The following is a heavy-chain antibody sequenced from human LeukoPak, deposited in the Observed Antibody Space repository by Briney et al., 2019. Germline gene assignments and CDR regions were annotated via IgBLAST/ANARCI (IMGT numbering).Heavy chain of an antibody. CDR1: GYTFTSYG. CDR3: ARDRPNWGSLVDAFDI. D-gene: IGHD7-27*01. CDR2: ISAYNGNT. V-gene: IGHV1-18*01. Sequence: ASVKVSCKASGYTFTSYGISWVRQAPGQGLEWMGWISAYNGNTNYAQKLQGRVTMTTDTSTSTAYMELRSLRSDDTAVYYCARDRPNWGSLVDAFDIWGQGTMVTVSS. J-gene: IGHJ3*02.